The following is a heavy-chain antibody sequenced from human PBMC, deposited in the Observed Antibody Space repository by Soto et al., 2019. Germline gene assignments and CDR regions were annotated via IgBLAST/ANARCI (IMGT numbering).Heavy chain of an antibody. CDR1: GGSISSNNG. CDR3: ARNIPADLYFDL. V-gene: IGHV4-4*02. Sequence: QVQLQESGPGLVKPSGTLSLTCAVSGGSISSNNGWSWVRQPPGKGLEWIGEIYHSGSTNYNPSLKSRVTISVDKAKNQFSLKLSSVTATDTAVYYCARNIPADLYFDLWGRGTLVTVSS. D-gene: IGHD6-13*01. J-gene: IGHJ2*01. CDR2: IYHSGST.